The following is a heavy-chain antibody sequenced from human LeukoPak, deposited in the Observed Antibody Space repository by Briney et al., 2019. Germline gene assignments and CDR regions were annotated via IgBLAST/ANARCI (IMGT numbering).Heavy chain of an antibody. CDR2: ISSSGSTI. V-gene: IGHV3-11*01. D-gene: IGHD3-3*01. CDR1: GGSISSGGYY. J-gene: IGHJ4*02. Sequence: KPSQTLSLTCTVSGGSISSGGYYWSWIRQHPGKGLEWVSYISSSGSTIYYADSVKGRFTISRDNAKNSLYLQMNSLRAEDTAVYYCARGSDYDFWSGYYIAYWGQGTLVTVYS. CDR3: ARGSDYDFWSGYYIAY.